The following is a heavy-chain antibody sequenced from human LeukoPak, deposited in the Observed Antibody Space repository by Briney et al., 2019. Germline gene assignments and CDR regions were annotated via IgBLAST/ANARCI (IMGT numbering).Heavy chain of an antibody. J-gene: IGHJ5*02. CDR1: GYTFTGYY. V-gene: IGHV1-2*02. D-gene: IGHD4-17*01. Sequence: ASVKVSCKASGYTFTGYYMHWVRPAPGQGLEWMGWINPNSGGTNYAQKFQGRVTMTRDTSISTAYMELSRLRSDDTAVYYCARDSQTTVTTSQLGFDPWGQGTLVTVSS. CDR2: INPNSGGT. CDR3: ARDSQTTVTTSQLGFDP.